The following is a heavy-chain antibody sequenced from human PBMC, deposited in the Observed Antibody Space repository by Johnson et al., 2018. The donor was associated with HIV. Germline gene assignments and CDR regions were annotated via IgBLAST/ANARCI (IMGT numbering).Heavy chain of an antibody. CDR3: ARGGGTYAFDI. CDR1: GFTFSGYG. D-gene: IGHD1-26*01. V-gene: IGHV3-66*01. CDR2: IYSGGST. J-gene: IGHJ3*02. Sequence: VQLVESGGGLVQPGRSLRLSCAASGFTFSGYGMHWVRQAPGKGLEWVSVIYSGGSTYYADSVKGRFTISRDNSKNTLYLQMNSLRAEDTAVYYCARGGGTYAFDIWGQGTMVTVSS.